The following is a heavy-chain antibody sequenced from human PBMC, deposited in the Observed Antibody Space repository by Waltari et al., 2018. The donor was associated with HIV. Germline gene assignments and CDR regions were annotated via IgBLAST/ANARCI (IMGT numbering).Heavy chain of an antibody. J-gene: IGHJ4*02. Sequence: EVKRLESGGRLVQPRGSLRLSCVASGFTFSRYWLPWVRQPPGKGLVWISRVSSDGNSTVYADSVKGRFTISRDNAKNTLFLQMNSLRVEDTAVYFCARSLYYDFWSAYPPDYWGQGTRVTVSS. CDR1: GFTFSRYW. V-gene: IGHV3-74*02. CDR3: ARSLYYDFWSAYPPDY. D-gene: IGHD3-3*01. CDR2: VSSDGNST.